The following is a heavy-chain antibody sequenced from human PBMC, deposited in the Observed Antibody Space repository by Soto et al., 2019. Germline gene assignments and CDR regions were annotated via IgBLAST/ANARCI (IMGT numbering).Heavy chain of an antibody. J-gene: IGHJ4*02. V-gene: IGHV4-59*11. Sequence: SETLSLTCTVSGGSMSSHYWTWLRQPPGKGLEWIGYISCSGSTYYNPSLKSRVTISADTSRNQFCLKLSSVIAADTAVYYCARADPDASVGYWGQGTLVTVSS. CDR3: ARADPDASVGY. CDR1: GGSMSSHY. CDR2: ISCSGST. D-gene: IGHD3-16*01.